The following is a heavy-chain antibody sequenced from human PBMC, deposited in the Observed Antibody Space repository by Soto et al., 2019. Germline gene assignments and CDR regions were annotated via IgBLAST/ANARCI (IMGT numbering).Heavy chain of an antibody. CDR1: GDSGGFISSSSYH. J-gene: IGHJ4*02. CDR3: ARHPPYGPLDY. CDR2: SYYSGST. V-gene: IGHV4-39*01. Sequence: SETLSLTCTVSGDSGGFISSSSYHWGWIRQPPGKGLEWIGNSYYSGSTYYNPSLKSRVTISGGTSKNQFSLRLTSVTAADTAVYYCARHPPYGPLDYWGQGTLVTVSS. D-gene: IGHD4-17*01.